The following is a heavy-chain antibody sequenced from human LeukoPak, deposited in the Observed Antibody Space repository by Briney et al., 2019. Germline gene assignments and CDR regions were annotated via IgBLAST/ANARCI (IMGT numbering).Heavy chain of an antibody. Sequence: ASVKVSCKASGYTFTGYYMHWVRQAPGQGLEWMGWINPNSGGTNYAQKFQGRVTMTRDTSTSTAYMELSRLRSDDTAVYYCARSPSMEVYYYDSSGYYWFDPWGQGTLVTVSS. J-gene: IGHJ5*02. V-gene: IGHV1-2*02. CDR1: GYTFTGYY. D-gene: IGHD3-22*01. CDR3: ARSPSMEVYYYDSSGYYWFDP. CDR2: INPNSGGT.